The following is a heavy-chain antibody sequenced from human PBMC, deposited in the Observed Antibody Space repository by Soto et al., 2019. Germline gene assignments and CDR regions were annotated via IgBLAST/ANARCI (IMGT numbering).Heavy chain of an antibody. Sequence: SETLSLTCTVSGGSINYSYWTWIRQPPGKALEWIGYISYTGSANYNASLKSRLTISVDTSKNQFSLKLSSVTAADTALYYCARVNYGDYYYGMDVWGQGTTVTVSS. D-gene: IGHD4-17*01. J-gene: IGHJ6*02. CDR2: ISYTGSA. V-gene: IGHV4-59*01. CDR3: ARVNYGDYYYGMDV. CDR1: GGSINYSY.